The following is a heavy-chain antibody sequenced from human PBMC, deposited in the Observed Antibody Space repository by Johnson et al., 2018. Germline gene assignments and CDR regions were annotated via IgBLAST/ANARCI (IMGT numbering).Heavy chain of an antibody. CDR2: IYYSGST. D-gene: IGHD2-2*01. Sequence: QLQESGPGVVKPSETLSLICSVSGGSISGNSYYWGWIRQPPGKGLEWIGSIYYSGSTHYNPSLKSRVIISIDTSKNQFSLKLSSVTAADTAGSYCARLACRSTSCYWRDHYGRDVWGQGTTVNVS. J-gene: IGHJ6*02. CDR3: ARLACRSTSCYWRDHYGRDV. CDR1: GGSISGNSYY. V-gene: IGHV4-39*01.